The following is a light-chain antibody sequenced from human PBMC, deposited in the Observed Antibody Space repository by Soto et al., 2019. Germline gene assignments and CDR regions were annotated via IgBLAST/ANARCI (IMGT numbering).Light chain of an antibody. Sequence: QSVLTQPPSVSGAPGQRVTISCTGSSSNIGAGYDVHWYQQLPGTAPKLLIYGNSNRPSGVPDRFSGSKSGTSAALAITGLQVGDEADYYCQSYDSSLSVVVFGGGTQMTVL. V-gene: IGLV1-40*01. CDR1: SSNIGAGYD. CDR2: GNS. J-gene: IGLJ2*01. CDR3: QSYDSSLSVVV.